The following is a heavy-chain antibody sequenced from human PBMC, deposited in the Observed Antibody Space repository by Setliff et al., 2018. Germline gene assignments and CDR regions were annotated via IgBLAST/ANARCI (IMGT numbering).Heavy chain of an antibody. CDR1: GYTFSTYG. D-gene: IGHD2-2*01. CDR3: TRDTNIVVVPPHRTAFDI. CDR2: ISPYNGYI. V-gene: IGHV1-18*01. Sequence: ASVKVSCKASGYTFSTYGIAWVQQAPGQGLEWMGWISPYNGYIIYAHKFQGRVTMTTDTSTGTADMELRNLRSDDTAVYYCTRDTNIVVVPPHRTAFDIWGQGTMVTVS. J-gene: IGHJ3*02.